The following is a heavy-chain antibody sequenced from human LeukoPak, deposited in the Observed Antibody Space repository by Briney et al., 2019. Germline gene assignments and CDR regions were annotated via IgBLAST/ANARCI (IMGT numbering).Heavy chain of an antibody. V-gene: IGHV4-34*01. CDR3: ASLSTHCSGGSCHDY. CDR2: INHSGST. D-gene: IGHD2-15*01. CDR1: GGSFSGYY. Sequence: SETLSLTCAVYGGSFSGYYWSWIRQPPGKGLEWIGEINHSGSTNYNPFLKSRVTISVDTSKNQFSLKLSSVTAADTAVYYCASLSTHCSGGSCHDYWGQGTLVTVSS. J-gene: IGHJ4*02.